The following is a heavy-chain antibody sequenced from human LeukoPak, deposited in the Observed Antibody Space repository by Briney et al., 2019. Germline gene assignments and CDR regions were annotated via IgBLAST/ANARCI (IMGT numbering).Heavy chain of an antibody. Sequence: SETLSLTCTVSGGSISSYYWSWIRQPPGKGLEWIGYIYYSGSTNYNPSLKSRVTISVDTSKNQFSLKLSSVTAADTAVYYCAKRPYDSSCYRFDYWGQGTLVTVSS. D-gene: IGHD3-22*01. CDR2: IYYSGST. CDR1: GGSISSYY. CDR3: AKRPYDSSCYRFDY. V-gene: IGHV4-59*08. J-gene: IGHJ4*02.